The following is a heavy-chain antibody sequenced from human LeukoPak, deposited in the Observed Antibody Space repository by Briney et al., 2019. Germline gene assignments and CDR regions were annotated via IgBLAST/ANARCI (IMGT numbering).Heavy chain of an antibody. CDR2: ISGSGGST. D-gene: IGHD6-13*01. V-gene: IGHV3-23*01. CDR1: GFTFSSYA. J-gene: IGHJ4*02. Sequence: GGSLRLSCAASGFTFSSYAMSWVRQAPGKGLEWVSAISGSGGSTYYADSVKGRFTISRDNSKNTLYLQMNSLRAEDTAVYYCAKDPSPRIAAAGTGSAYWGQGTLVTVSS. CDR3: AKDPSPRIAAAGTGSAY.